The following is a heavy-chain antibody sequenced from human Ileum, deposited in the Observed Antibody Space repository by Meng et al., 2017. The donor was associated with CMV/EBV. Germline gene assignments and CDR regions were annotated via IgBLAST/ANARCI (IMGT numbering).Heavy chain of an antibody. CDR3: ARGTDTFEY. J-gene: IGHJ4*02. Sequence: ASVKVSCKTSGNDYYMHWVRQAPGQGLEWMGWINPNIGGTNYAQKFQGRVTMTRDTSISTVYMELSRLRSDDSVVYYCARGTDTFEYWGRGTLVTVSS. CDR1: GNDYY. V-gene: IGHV1-2*02. CDR2: INPNIGGT.